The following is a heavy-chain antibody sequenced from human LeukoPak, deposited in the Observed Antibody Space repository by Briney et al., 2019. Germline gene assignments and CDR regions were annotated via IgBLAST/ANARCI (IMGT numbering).Heavy chain of an antibody. Sequence: SETLSLTCAVYGGSSSGYYWSWIRQPPGKGLEWIGEINHSGSTNYNPSLKSRVTISVDTSKNQFSLKLSSVTAADTAVYYCARGSTIFGGLDYWGQGTLVTVSS. V-gene: IGHV4-34*01. CDR1: GGSSSGYY. CDR3: ARGSTIFGGLDY. D-gene: IGHD3-3*01. CDR2: INHSGST. J-gene: IGHJ4*02.